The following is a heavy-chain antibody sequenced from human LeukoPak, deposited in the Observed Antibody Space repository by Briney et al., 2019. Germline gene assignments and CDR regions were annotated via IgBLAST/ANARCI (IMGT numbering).Heavy chain of an antibody. V-gene: IGHV3-7*04. Sequence: PGGSLRLSCAASGFTLSSYWMSWVRQAPGKGLEWVANIKQDGSEKYYVDSVKGRFTISRDNAKNSLYLQMKSLRAEDTAVYYCARVITMVRGVIREFDYWGQGTLVTVSS. D-gene: IGHD3-10*01. CDR3: ARVITMVRGVIREFDY. J-gene: IGHJ4*02. CDR1: GFTLSSYW. CDR2: IKQDGSEK.